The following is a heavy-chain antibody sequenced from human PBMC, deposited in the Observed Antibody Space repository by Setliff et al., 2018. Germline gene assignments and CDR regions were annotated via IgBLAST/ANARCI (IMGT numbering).Heavy chain of an antibody. Sequence: ASVKVSCKASGYTFTSYGISWVRQAPGQGLEWMGWISAYNGNTNYAQKLQGRVTMTTDTSTSTAYMELRSLRSEDTAVYYCARENILTGYPTIDYWGQGTLVTVSS. J-gene: IGHJ4*02. D-gene: IGHD3-9*01. V-gene: IGHV1-18*01. CDR3: ARENILTGYPTIDY. CDR2: ISAYNGNT. CDR1: GYTFTSYG.